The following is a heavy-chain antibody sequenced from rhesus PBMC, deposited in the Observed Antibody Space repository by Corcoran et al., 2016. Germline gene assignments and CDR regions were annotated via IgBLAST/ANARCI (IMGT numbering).Heavy chain of an antibody. CDR1: GASIRINW. V-gene: IGHV4-80*01. CDR3: ARRITRFGLVIITPFDY. CDR2: VKGNRRSP. Sequence: QVQLQESGPGLVKPSETLSLTCTVSGASIRINWWSWIRQPPGKGLEWIGEVKGNRRSPNDNPTLKRRVTMSKDASKNQFSLKRSSVTAADPAVYYCARRITRFGLVIITPFDYWGQGVLVTVSS. J-gene: IGHJ4*01. D-gene: IGHD3-3*01.